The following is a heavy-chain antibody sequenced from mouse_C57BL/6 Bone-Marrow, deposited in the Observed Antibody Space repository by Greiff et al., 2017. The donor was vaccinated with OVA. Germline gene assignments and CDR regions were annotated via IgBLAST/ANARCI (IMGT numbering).Heavy chain of an antibody. CDR2: IYPGDGDT. J-gene: IGHJ3*01. V-gene: IGHV1-82*01. CDR1: GYAFSSSW. D-gene: IGHD1-1*01. Sequence: LQESGPELVKPGASVKISCKASGYAFSSSWMNWVKQRPGKGLEWIGRIYPGDGDTNYNGKFKGKATLTADKSSSTAYMQLSSLTSEDSAVYFCARSGYYYVPFAYWGQGTLVTVSA. CDR3: ARSGYYYVPFAY.